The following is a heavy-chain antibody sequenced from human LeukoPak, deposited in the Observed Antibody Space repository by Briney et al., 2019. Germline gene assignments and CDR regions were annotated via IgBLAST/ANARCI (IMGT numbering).Heavy chain of an antibody. J-gene: IGHJ5*02. V-gene: IGHV4-34*01. CDR2: INHSGST. CDR3: ARGEPHYYYDSSGYYYP. D-gene: IGHD3-22*01. Sequence: PSETLSLTCAVYGGSFSGYYWSWIRQPPGKGLEWIGEINHSGSTNYNPSLKSRVTISVDTSKNQFSLKLSSVTAADAAVYYCARGEPHYYYDSSGYYYPWGQGTLVTVSS. CDR1: GGSFSGYY.